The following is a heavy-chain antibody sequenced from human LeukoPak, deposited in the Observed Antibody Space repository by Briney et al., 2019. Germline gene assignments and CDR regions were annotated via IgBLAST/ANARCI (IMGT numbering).Heavy chain of an antibody. V-gene: IGHV3-30*18. CDR3: AKGRGDEYSYGSYFFDY. D-gene: IGHD5-18*01. J-gene: IGHJ4*02. CDR1: GFTFSSYG. Sequence: GRSLRLSCAASGFTFSSYGMPWVRQAPGKGLEWVAVISNDGSNKFYADSVKGRFTISRDNSKSTLYLQMSSLRAEDTAVYYCAKGRGDEYSYGSYFFDYWGQGTLVTVSS. CDR2: ISNDGSNK.